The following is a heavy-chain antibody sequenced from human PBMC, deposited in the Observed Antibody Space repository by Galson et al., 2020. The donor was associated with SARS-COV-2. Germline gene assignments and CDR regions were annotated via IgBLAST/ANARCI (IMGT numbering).Heavy chain of an antibody. V-gene: IGHV3-23*01. CDR2: ISGSGGST. J-gene: IGHJ5*02. CDR3: AKDVRFMITFGGVIARGASWFDP. Sequence: GGSLRLSCAASGFTFSSYAMSWVRQAPGKGLEWVSAISGSGGSTYYADSVKGRFTISRDNSKNTLYLQMNSLRAEDTAVYYCAKDVRFMITFGGVIARGASWFDPWGQGTLVTVSS. D-gene: IGHD3-16*02. CDR1: GFTFSSYA.